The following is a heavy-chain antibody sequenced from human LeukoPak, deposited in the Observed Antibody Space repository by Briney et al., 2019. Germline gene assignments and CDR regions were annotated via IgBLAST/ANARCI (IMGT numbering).Heavy chain of an antibody. D-gene: IGHD3-22*01. CDR3: AKEGGFVDYYDSSGYQDY. Sequence: SGGSPRLSCAASGFTFSSYAMSWVRQAPGKGLEWVSAISGSGGSTYYADSVKGRFTISRDNSKNTLYLQMNSLRAEDTAVYYCAKEGGFVDYYDSSGYQDYWGQGTLVTVSS. J-gene: IGHJ4*02. CDR1: GFTFSSYA. V-gene: IGHV3-23*01. CDR2: ISGSGGST.